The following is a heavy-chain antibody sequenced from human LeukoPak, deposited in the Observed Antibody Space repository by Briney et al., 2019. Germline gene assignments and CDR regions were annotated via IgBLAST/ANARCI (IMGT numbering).Heavy chain of an antibody. Sequence: PSETLSLTCTVSPGSISSSSYYWAWIRQPPGKGLEWIGSVSYSGSTYYNPSLKSRVTISLDTSKNQFSLKLTSMTAADTAVYFCARDNVVDATSGIDYWGQGTLVTVSS. J-gene: IGHJ4*02. V-gene: IGHV4-39*07. CDR1: PGSISSSSYY. CDR2: VSYSGST. D-gene: IGHD1-26*01. CDR3: ARDNVVDATSGIDY.